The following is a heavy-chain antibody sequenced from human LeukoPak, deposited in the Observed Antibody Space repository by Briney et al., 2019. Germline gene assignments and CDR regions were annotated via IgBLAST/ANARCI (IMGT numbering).Heavy chain of an antibody. V-gene: IGHV4-30-2*01. Sequence: SETLSLTCAVSGGSISSGGYSWSWIRQPPGKGLEWIGYIYHSGSTYYNPSLKSRVTISVDRSKNQFSLKLSSVTAADTAVYYCARGLGQYSSSWYHYYYYGMDVWGKGTTVTVSS. J-gene: IGHJ6*04. CDR2: IYHSGST. D-gene: IGHD6-13*01. CDR1: GGSISSGGYS. CDR3: ARGLGQYSSSWYHYYYYGMDV.